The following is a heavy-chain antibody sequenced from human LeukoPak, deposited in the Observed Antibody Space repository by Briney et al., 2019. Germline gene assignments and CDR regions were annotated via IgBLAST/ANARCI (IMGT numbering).Heavy chain of an antibody. J-gene: IGHJ4*02. CDR3: ARGLGDY. Sequence: SETLSLTCTVSSGSVSAGTYYWSWIRQPPGKGLEWIGYMYYTGSTNYKPSLKSRVTISIDTSKNQFSLKLSSVTAVDTAVYYCARGLGDYWGQGTLVTVSS. CDR1: SGSVSAGTYY. CDR2: MYYTGST. V-gene: IGHV4-61*01.